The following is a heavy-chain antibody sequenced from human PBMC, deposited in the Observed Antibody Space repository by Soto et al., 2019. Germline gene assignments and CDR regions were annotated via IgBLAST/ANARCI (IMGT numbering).Heavy chain of an antibody. D-gene: IGHD2-21*02. J-gene: IGHJ6*02. CDR1: GFSLSTGGVG. CDR2: IYWDDDK. V-gene: IGHV2-5*02. CDR3: AHSRCGGDCLQSYSSHYYYGMDV. Sequence: QITLKESGPTLVKPTQTLTLTCTFSGFSLSTGGVGVGWIRQPPGKALEWLALIYWDDDKRYSPSLKSRLTITKDTSTNRVVLTMTNMDPVDTVTYYCAHSRCGGDCLQSYSSHYYYGMDVWGQGTTVTVSS.